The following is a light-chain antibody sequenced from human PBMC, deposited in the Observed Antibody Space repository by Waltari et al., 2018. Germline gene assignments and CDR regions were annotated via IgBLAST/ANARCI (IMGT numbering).Light chain of an antibody. V-gene: IGKV1-9*01. CDR3: LQLNSYPSFT. CDR1: QGISSY. CDR2: AAS. J-gene: IGKJ3*01. Sequence: DIQLTQSPSFLSASVGDRVTIICRASQGISSYLAWYQQKPGQAPKLLIYAASTLQRGVPSRFSGSGSGTEFTHTISSLQPEDFATYYCLQLNSYPSFTFGPGTKVDIK.